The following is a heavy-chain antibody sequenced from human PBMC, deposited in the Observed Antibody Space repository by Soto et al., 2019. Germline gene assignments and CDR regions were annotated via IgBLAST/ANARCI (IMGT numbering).Heavy chain of an antibody. CDR1: GYTFTSYA. J-gene: IGHJ5*02. CDR2: ISYDGRNK. V-gene: IGHV3-30*16. CDR3: SRGIKGGLDA. D-gene: IGHD2-21*01. Sequence: SCKASGYTFTSYAMHWVRQAPGQRLEWLASISYDGRNKYYADSVKGRFTISRDNSKNTLSLQINSLGAEDTAVYYCSRGIKGGLDAWGPGTLVTVSS.